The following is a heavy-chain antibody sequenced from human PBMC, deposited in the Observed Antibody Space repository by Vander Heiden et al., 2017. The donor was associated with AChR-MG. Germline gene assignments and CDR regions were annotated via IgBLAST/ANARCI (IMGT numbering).Heavy chain of an antibody. D-gene: IGHD3-9*01. Sequence: QVQLQESGPGLVKPSQPLSLTCTVPGGSISSGGYYWSWIRQHPGKGLEWIGYIYYSGSTYYNPSLKSRVTISVDTSKNQFSLKLSSVTAADTAVYYCARDKNYDIAHWLDYWGQGTLGHRLL. CDR2: IYYSGST. CDR3: ARDKNYDIAHWLDY. V-gene: IGHV4-31*03. J-gene: IGHJ4*02. CDR1: GGSISSGGYY.